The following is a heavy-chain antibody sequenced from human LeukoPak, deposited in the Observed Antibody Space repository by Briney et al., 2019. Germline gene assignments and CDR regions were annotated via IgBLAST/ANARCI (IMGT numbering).Heavy chain of an antibody. CDR2: ISGTGGTI. CDR1: GFTFSTYA. V-gene: IGHV3-23*01. CDR3: ARVFRGGWYLSYFDY. D-gene: IGHD6-19*01. J-gene: IGHJ4*02. Sequence: GGSLRLSCAASGFTFSTYAMSWVRQAPGKGLEWVSVISGTGGTIYYADSVKGRFTISRDNSKSTLYLQMSSLRAEDTAVYYCARVFRGGWYLSYFDYWGQGTLVTVSS.